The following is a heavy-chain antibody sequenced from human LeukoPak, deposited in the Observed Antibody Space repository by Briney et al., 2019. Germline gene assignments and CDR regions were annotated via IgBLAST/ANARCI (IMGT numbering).Heavy chain of an antibody. CDR3: ARYCSGGSCWDV. Sequence: GGSLRLSCAASGFTFSSYAMSWVRQAPGKGLEWVSAISGSGGSTYYADSVKGRFTISRDNAKNSLYLQMNSLRAEDTAVYYCARYCSGGSCWDVWGQGTTVTVSS. D-gene: IGHD2-15*01. J-gene: IGHJ6*02. CDR1: GFTFSSYA. V-gene: IGHV3-23*01. CDR2: ISGSGGST.